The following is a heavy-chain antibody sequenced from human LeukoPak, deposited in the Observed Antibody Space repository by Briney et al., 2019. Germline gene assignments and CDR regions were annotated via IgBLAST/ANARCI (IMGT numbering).Heavy chain of an antibody. CDR1: GFTFDDYG. CDR3: ARVQGGPSPLLEWLNYYYYYGMDV. Sequence: GGSLRLSCAASGFTFDDYGMSWVRQAPGKGLEWVSGINWNGGSTGYADSVKGRFTISRDNAKNSLYLQMNSLRAEDTALYHCARVQGGPSPLLEWLNYYYYYGMDVWGQGTTVTVSS. CDR2: INWNGGST. V-gene: IGHV3-20*01. J-gene: IGHJ6*02. D-gene: IGHD3-3*01.